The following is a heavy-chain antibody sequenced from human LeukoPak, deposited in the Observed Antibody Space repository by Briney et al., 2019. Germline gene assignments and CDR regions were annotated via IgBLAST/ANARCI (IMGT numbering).Heavy chain of an antibody. D-gene: IGHD6-19*01. CDR3: ARGFLSGGWYIFDP. Sequence: PGGSLRLSCAASGFTFSTYTMNWVRQAPGKGLKWVSSISTSSIYIYYADSLKGRFTISRDNAKNSLYLQMNSLRAEDTAVYYCARGFLSGGWYIFDPWGQGTLVTVSS. J-gene: IGHJ5*02. V-gene: IGHV3-21*01. CDR1: GFTFSTYT. CDR2: ISTSSIYI.